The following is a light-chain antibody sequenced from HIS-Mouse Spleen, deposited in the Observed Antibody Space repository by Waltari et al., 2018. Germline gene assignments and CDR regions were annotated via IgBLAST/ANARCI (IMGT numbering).Light chain of an antibody. Sequence: QSALTQPRSVSGSPGQSVTISCTGTSSDVGGYNYVYWYQQHPGKAPKLMIYDVSKRPSGVPDRFSGSKSGNTASLTISGLQAEDEADYYCCSYAGSYTGVFGTGTKFTVL. CDR1: SSDVGGYNY. CDR3: CSYAGSYTGV. V-gene: IGLV2-11*01. J-gene: IGLJ1*01. CDR2: DVS.